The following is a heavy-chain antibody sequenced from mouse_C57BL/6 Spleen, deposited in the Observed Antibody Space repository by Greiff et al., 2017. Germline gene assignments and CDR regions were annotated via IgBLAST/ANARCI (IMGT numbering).Heavy chain of an antibody. CDR2: ISNGGGST. D-gene: IGHD4-1*02. J-gene: IGHJ4*01. Sequence: EVQVVESGGGLVQPGGSLKLSCAASGFTFSDYYMYWVRQTPEKRLEWVAYISNGGGSTYYPDTVKGRFTISRDNAKNTLYLQMSRLKSEDTAMYYCARHNWGYAMDYWGQGTSVTVSS. CDR1: GFTFSDYY. V-gene: IGHV5-12*01. CDR3: ARHNWGYAMDY.